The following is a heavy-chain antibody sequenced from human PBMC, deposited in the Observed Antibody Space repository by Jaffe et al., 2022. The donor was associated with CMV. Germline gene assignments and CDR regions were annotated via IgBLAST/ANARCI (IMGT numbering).Heavy chain of an antibody. J-gene: IGHJ4*02. V-gene: IGHV1-2*02. CDR2: INPNSGGT. CDR1: GYTFTGYY. Sequence: QVQLVQSGAEVKKPGASVKVSCKASGYTFTGYYMHWVRQAPGQGLEWMGWINPNSGGTNYAQKFQGRVTMTRDTSISTAYMELSRLRSDDTAVYYCARSSDSSGWYFGFYGYWGQGTLVTVSS. CDR3: ARSSDSSGWYFGFYGY. D-gene: IGHD6-19*01.